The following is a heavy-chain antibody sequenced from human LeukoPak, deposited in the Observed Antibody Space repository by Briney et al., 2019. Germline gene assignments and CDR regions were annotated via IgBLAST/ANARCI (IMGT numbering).Heavy chain of an antibody. Sequence: ASVKVSCKASGYTFTSYDINWVRQATGQGLEWMGGMNPNSGNTGYAQKFQGRVTITSNTSISTAYMELSSLRSEDTAVYYCARGTYYDFWSGVYFDYLGQGTLVTVSS. V-gene: IGHV1-8*01. CDR2: MNPNSGNT. J-gene: IGHJ4*02. D-gene: IGHD3-3*01. CDR1: GYTFTSYD. CDR3: ARGTYYDFWSGVYFDY.